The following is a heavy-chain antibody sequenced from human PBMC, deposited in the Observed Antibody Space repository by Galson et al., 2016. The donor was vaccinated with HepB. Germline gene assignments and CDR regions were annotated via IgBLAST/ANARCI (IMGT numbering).Heavy chain of an antibody. V-gene: IGHV4-39*01. Sequence: SETLSLTCTVSGGSISSRSYYWGWIRQPPGKGLEWVGSAYHSESTYYNPSLKSRVTISVDTSTKRFSLKMRSVTAADTAVYYCARSYCSGGSCTYRAARYFDLWGRGTLVTVPS. J-gene: IGHJ2*01. CDR2: AYHSEST. D-gene: IGHD2-15*01. CDR1: GGSISSRSYY. CDR3: ARSYCSGGSCTYRAARYFDL.